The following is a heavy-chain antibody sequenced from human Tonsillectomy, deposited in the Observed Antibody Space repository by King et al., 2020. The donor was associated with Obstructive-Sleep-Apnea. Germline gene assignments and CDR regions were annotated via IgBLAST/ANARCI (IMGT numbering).Heavy chain of an antibody. CDR1: VFTFYYYS. CDR3: AKGWGVRNSGWHGGSDY. J-gene: IGHJ4*02. CDR2: INFNICII. D-gene: IGHD6-19*01. V-gene: IGHV3-9*01. Sequence: FLPPFSSLILSFSSTVFTFYYYSMPFFLPSPFPFLDWISFINFNICIICYSYSVNVRFTISRYHANNSLYLQMNGLRPEDTSFYYCAKGWGVRNSGWHGGSDYWGQGTLVTVSS.